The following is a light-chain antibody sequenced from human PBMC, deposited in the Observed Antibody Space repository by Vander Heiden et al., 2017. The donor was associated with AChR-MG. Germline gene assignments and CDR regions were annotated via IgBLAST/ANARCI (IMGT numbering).Light chain of an antibody. Sequence: SYEMTQPPSVSVSPGQTARITCSGDALPQRFSHWYQKKPGQAPVLLRYQHNERPSGIPERFSGSRSGTTVTLTISGVLAEDEADYFCQSTDSSGTYPVFGGGTKLTGL. J-gene: IGLJ2*01. CDR2: QHN. V-gene: IGLV3-25*03. CDR1: ALPQRF. CDR3: QSTDSSGTYPV.